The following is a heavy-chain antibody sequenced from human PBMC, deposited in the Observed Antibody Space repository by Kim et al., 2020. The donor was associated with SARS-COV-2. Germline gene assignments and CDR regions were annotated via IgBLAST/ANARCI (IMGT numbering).Heavy chain of an antibody. CDR2: LSGDGRST. D-gene: IGHD3-10*01. V-gene: IGHV3-74*01. CDR1: GFTFSSDW. J-gene: IGHJ5*02. CDR3: ARGVNSYFTS. Sequence: GGSLRLSCVASGFTFSSDWMHWVRQAPGKGLVWVSRLSGDGRSTNYADSVKGRFTISRDNAKTTLYLQMNSLRVEDTAVYYCARGVNSYFTSWGQGTLVTVSS.